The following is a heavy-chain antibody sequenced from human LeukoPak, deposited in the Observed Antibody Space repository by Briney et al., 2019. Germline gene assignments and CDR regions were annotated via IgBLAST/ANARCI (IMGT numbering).Heavy chain of an antibody. CDR2: IYYSGST. Sequence: KPSETLSLTCTVSGGSISSYYWSWIRQPPGKGLEWIGYIYYSGSTNYNPSLKSRVTISVDTSKNQFSLKLSSVTAADTAVYYCASRIVGATTTRDYWGQGTLVTVSS. J-gene: IGHJ4*02. CDR1: GGSISSYY. CDR3: ASRIVGATTTRDY. V-gene: IGHV4-59*08. D-gene: IGHD1-26*01.